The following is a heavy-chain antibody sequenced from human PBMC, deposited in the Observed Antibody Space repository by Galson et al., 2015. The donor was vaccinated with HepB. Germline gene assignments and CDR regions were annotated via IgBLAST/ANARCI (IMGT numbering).Heavy chain of an antibody. Sequence: SLRLSCAASGFTFSSYGMHWVRQAPGKGLEWVAVISYDGSNKYYADSVKGRFTISRDNSKNTLYLQMNSLRAEDTAVYYCAKDMYSGSYRLGDYWGQGTLVTVSS. CDR2: ISYDGSNK. CDR1: GFTFSSYG. V-gene: IGHV3-30*18. J-gene: IGHJ4*02. CDR3: AKDMYSGSYRLGDY. D-gene: IGHD1-26*01.